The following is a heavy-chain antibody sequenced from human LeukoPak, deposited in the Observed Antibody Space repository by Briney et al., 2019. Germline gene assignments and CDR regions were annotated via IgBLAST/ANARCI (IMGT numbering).Heavy chain of an antibody. V-gene: IGHV1-69*04. CDR3: ATSTSPPENYFDY. Sequence: SVKVSCKASGYTFTSYDINWVRQATGQGLEWMGRIIPILGIANYAQKFQGRVTITADKSTSTAYMELSSLRSEDTAVYYCATSTSPPENYFDYWGQGTLVTVSS. CDR1: GYTFTSYD. J-gene: IGHJ4*02. CDR2: IIPILGIA. D-gene: IGHD2-2*01.